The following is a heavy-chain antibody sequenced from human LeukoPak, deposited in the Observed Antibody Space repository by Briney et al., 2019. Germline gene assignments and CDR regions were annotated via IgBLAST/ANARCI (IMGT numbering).Heavy chain of an antibody. Sequence: GGSLRLSRAASVLTFSNYAMSSVRQAPGKGVEWVSSMCVSGGSTYYADSVKGRYTISRDNSKNTLYLQMNNLRAEDTAIYYCAKNQGQWLVPVDYWGQGTLVTVSS. CDR3: AKNQGQWLVPVDY. J-gene: IGHJ4*02. D-gene: IGHD6-19*01. V-gene: IGHV3-23*01. CDR2: MCVSGGST. CDR1: VLTFSNYA.